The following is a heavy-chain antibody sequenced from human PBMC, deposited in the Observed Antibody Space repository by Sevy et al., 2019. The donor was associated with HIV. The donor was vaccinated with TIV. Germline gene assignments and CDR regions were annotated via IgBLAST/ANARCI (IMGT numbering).Heavy chain of an antibody. J-gene: IGHJ6*02. D-gene: IGHD6-13*01. V-gene: IGHV3-15*01. CDR2: IKRKTDGGTR. CDR1: GFSFNNAW. Sequence: GGSLRLSCAASGFSFNNAWMNWVRQAPGKGLEWVGHIKRKTDGGTRDYAASVKGRFTITRDDSENTLILQINSLKTEDTAVYYCTTAHIVAAGDYKYYGMDVWGQGTTVTVSS. CDR3: TTAHIVAAGDYKYYGMDV.